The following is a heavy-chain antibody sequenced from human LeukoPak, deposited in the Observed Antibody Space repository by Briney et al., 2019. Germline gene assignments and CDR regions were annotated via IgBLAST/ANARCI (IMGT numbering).Heavy chain of an antibody. CDR1: AFAFSSYS. V-gene: IGHV3-49*04. Sequence: PGGSLRLSCAASAFAFSSYSMNWVRQAPGKGLEWVGFIRTKAYGGTTEYAASVKGRFTISRDDSKSIAYLQMISLKTKDTAVYSCTRDPGVSYGPDASDICGQGTMVTVSS. CDR3: TRDPGVSYGPDASDI. D-gene: IGHD1-26*01. CDR2: IRTKAYGGTT. J-gene: IGHJ3*02.